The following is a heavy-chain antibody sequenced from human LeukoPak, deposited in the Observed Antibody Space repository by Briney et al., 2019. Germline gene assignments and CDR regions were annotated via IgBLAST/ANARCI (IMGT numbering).Heavy chain of an antibody. D-gene: IGHD2-21*02. CDR3: AKEGQAYCGGDCYSNWFDP. V-gene: IGHV3-30*18. CDR1: GFTFSSYG. CDR2: ISYDGSNK. J-gene: IGHJ5*02. Sequence: GRSLRLSCAASGFTFSSYGMHWVRQAPGKGLEWVAVISYDGSNKYYADSVKGRFTISRDNSKNTLYLQMNSLRAEDTAVYYCAKEGQAYCGGDCYSNWFDPWGQGTLVTVSS.